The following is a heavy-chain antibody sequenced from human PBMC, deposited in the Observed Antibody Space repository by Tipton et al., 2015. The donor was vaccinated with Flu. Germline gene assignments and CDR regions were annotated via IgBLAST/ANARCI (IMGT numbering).Heavy chain of an antibody. J-gene: IGHJ6*02. CDR3: ARAPTLGYCTNGVCSRMGYSYYGMDV. D-gene: IGHD2-8*01. CDR1: GGSFSGYY. Sequence: TLSLTCAVYGGSFSGYYWSWIRQPPEKGLEWIGEINHSGSTNYNPSLKSRVTISVDTSKNQFSLKLSSVTAADTAVYYCARAPTLGYCTNGVCSRMGYSYYGMDVWGQGTTVTVSS. CDR2: INHSGST. V-gene: IGHV4-34*01.